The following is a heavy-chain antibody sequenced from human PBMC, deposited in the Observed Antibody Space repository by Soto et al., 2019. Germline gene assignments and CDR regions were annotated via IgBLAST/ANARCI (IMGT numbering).Heavy chain of an antibody. J-gene: IGHJ6*02. Sequence: ASVKVSCKASGYTFTSYDINWVRQATGQGLEWMGWMNPNSGNTGYAQKFQGRVTMTRNTSISTAYMELSRLRSEDTAVYYCAGGGGTVTTFSGYYYYGMDVWGQGTTVTVSS. CDR1: GYTFTSYD. D-gene: IGHD4-17*01. CDR2: MNPNSGNT. CDR3: AGGGGTVTTFSGYYYYGMDV. V-gene: IGHV1-8*01.